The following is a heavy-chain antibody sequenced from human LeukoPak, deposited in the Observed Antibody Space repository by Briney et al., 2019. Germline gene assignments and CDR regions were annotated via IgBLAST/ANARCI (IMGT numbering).Heavy chain of an antibody. J-gene: IGHJ3*02. CDR1: GFTFSSYG. CDR3: ARGLKDFWSGQGAFDI. Sequence: GGSLRLSCAASGFTFSSYGMHWVRQAPGKGLEWVSSISSSSYMCYADSVKGRFTISRDNAKNSLYLQMNGLRAEDTAVYYCARGLKDFWSGQGAFDIWGQGTMVTVSS. V-gene: IGHV3-21*04. CDR2: ISSSSYM. D-gene: IGHD3-3*01.